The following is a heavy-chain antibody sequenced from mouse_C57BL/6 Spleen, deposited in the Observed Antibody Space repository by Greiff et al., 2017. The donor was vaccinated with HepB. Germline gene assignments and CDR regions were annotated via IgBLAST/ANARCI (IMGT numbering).Heavy chain of an antibody. Sequence: VQLQQSGAELVKPGASVKISCKASGYAFSSYWMNWVKQRPGKGLEWIGQIYPGAGDTNYNGKFKGKATLTADKSSSTAYMQLSSLTSEDSAVYFCARWGDGSGLDYWGQGTTLTVSS. CDR2: IYPGAGDT. CDR3: ARWGDGSGLDY. V-gene: IGHV1-80*01. J-gene: IGHJ2*01. CDR1: GYAFSSYW. D-gene: IGHD3-2*02.